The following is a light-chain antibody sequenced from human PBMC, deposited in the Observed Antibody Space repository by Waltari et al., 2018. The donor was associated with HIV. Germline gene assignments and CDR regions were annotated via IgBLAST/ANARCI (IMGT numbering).Light chain of an antibody. CDR3: SSYTSSSTRV. CDR2: EVI. Sequence: QSALTQPASVSGSPGQSITIPCTGTSSDVGGYKYVTWYQQHPGKAPKLMIYEVINRPSGVSNRFSGSKSGNTASLTISGLQAEDEADYYCSSYTSSSTRVFGTGTKVTVL. CDR1: SSDVGGYKY. J-gene: IGLJ1*01. V-gene: IGLV2-14*01.